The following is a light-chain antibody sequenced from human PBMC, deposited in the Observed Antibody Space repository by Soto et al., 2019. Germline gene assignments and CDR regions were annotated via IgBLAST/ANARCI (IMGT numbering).Light chain of an antibody. V-gene: IGKV2-28*01. J-gene: IGKJ5*01. CDR3: MQALQSLT. CDR2: FGS. CDR1: QSLLYNNTYNY. Sequence: DIVMTQYRLSLHVGGGEPASISCRSSQSLLYNNTYNYLDWYVQKPGQSPQLLIYFGSNRAPGVPDRFSGSESGTDFALKINRVEAEDVRTNYCMQALQSLTFAQRTRLEIK.